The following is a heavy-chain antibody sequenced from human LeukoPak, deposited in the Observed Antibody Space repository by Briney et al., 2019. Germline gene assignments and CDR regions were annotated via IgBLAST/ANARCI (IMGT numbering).Heavy chain of an antibody. CDR2: IWYDRSNK. D-gene: IGHD2-2*01. Sequence: GGSLRLSCAASGFTFSSYGMHWVRQAPGKGLEWVAVIWYDRSNKYYADSVKGRFTISRDNSKNTLYLQMNSLRAEDTAVYYCARDRYCSSTSCFYYFDYWGQGTLVTVSS. CDR1: GFTFSSYG. V-gene: IGHV3-33*01. CDR3: ARDRYCSSTSCFYYFDY. J-gene: IGHJ4*02.